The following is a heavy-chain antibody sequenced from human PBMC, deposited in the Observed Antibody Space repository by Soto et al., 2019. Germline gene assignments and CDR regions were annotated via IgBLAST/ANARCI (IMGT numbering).Heavy chain of an antibody. J-gene: IGHJ5*02. Sequence: QVQLQQWGAGLLKPSETLSLTCAVYGGSFSGYYWSWIRQPPGKGLEWIGEINHSGSTNYNPSLKSRVTISVETYKNQFSLKLSSVTAADTDVYYCARFVAAPLRRLNWCLLPSNWFDPWGQGTLVTVSS. V-gene: IGHV4-34*01. CDR2: INHSGST. CDR3: ARFVAAPLRRLNWCLLPSNWFDP. CDR1: GGSFSGYY. D-gene: IGHD6-6*01.